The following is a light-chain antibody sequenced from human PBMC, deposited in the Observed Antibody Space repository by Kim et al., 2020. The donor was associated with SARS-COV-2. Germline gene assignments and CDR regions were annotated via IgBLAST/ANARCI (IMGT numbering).Light chain of an antibody. CDR2: AAS. V-gene: IGKV3-20*01. Sequence: PGEGATLSCGASQSVSSSDLAGYQRKHRQAPGLLIYAASSSATGISDNISGSGSGTDFSLTISRLEPELSAVYSCQHYAGSPGTFGQGTKVDIK. CDR3: QHYAGSPGT. J-gene: IGKJ1*01. CDR1: QSVSSSD.